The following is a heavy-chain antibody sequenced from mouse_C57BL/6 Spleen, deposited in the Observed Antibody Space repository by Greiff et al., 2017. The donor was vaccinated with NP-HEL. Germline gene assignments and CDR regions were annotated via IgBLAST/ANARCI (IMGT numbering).Heavy chain of an antibody. CDR3: ARLGRGY. CDR2: ISSGSSTI. CDR1: GFTFSDYG. Sequence: EVKLVESGGGLVKPGGSLKLSCAASGFTFSDYGRHWVRQAPEKGLEWVAYISSGSSTIYYADTVKGRFTISRDNAKNTLFLQMTSLRSEDTAMYYCARLGRGYWGQGTTLTVSS. D-gene: IGHD4-1*01. J-gene: IGHJ2*01. V-gene: IGHV5-17*01.